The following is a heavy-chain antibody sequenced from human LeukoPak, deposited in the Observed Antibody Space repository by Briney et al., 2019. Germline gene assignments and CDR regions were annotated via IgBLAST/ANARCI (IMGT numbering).Heavy chain of an antibody. D-gene: IGHD4/OR15-4a*01. CDR2: ISSSGSTK. CDR1: GFIFSSFE. V-gene: IGHV3-48*03. Sequence: GGSLRLSCAASGFIFSSFEMNWVRQAPGKGLEWVSYISSSGSTKYYADSVKGRFTISRDNSKNTLYLQMNSLRAEDTAVYYCARRAGAYSHPYDYWGQGTLVTVSS. CDR3: ARRAGAYSHPYDY. J-gene: IGHJ4*02.